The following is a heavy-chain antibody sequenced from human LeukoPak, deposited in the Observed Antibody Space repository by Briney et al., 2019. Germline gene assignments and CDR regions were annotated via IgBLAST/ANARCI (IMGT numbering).Heavy chain of an antibody. D-gene: IGHD6-13*01. CDR3: ARARGIVDY. CDR2: INHSGST. V-gene: IGHV4-34*01. J-gene: IGHJ4*02. CDR1: GGSFSGYY. Sequence: SETLSLTCAAYGGSFSGYYWSWIRQPPGKGLEWIGEINHSGSTNYNPSLKSRVTISVDTSKNQFSLKLSSVTAADTAVYYCARARGIVDYWGQGTLVTVSS.